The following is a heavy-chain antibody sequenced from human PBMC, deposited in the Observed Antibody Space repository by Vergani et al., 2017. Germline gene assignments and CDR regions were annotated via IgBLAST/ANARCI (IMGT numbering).Heavy chain of an antibody. CDR1: GYSFTSYW. CDR2: IDPSDSYT. V-gene: IGHV5-10-1*03. J-gene: IGHJ6*03. CDR3: ARHSEVLLWFGELYYYSMDG. D-gene: IGHD3-10*01. Sequence: EVQLVQSGAEVKKPGESLRISCKGSGYSFTSYWISWVRQMPGKGLEWMGRIDPSDSYTNYSPSFQGHVTISADKSLSTAYLQWSSLKASDTAMYYCARHSEVLLWFGELYYYSMDGWGEGTTVTVSS.